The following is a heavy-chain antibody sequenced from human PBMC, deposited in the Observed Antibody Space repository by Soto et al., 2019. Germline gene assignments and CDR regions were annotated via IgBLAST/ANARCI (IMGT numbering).Heavy chain of an antibody. Sequence: SCKASGYTFTSYAMHWVRQAPGKGLEWVAVIWYDGSNKYYADSVKGRFTISRDNSKNTLYLQMNSLRAEDTAVYYCARGTPFDIWGQGTMVTVSS. D-gene: IGHD1-1*01. CDR3: ARGTPFDI. CDR1: GYTFTSYA. V-gene: IGHV3-33*01. J-gene: IGHJ3*02. CDR2: IWYDGSNK.